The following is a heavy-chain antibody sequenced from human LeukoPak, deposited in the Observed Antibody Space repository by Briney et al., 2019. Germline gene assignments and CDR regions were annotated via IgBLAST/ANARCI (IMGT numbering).Heavy chain of an antibody. CDR1: GGSISSYY. J-gene: IGHJ3*02. CDR2: IYYSGTT. CDR3: ARGQPFWGGPANAFDI. Sequence: ASETLSLTCTVSGGSISSYYWSWIRQPPGKGLEWVGYIYYSGTTNHNASLKSRVSISVDTFNNQFSLILSSVTAADTAVYYCARGQPFWGGPANAFDIWGQGTMVTVSS. V-gene: IGHV4-59*01. D-gene: IGHD3-3*01.